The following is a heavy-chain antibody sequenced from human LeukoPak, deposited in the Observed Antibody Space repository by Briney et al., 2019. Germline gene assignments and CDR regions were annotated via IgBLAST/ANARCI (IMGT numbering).Heavy chain of an antibody. CDR1: GFTFNNYW. CDR2: ISSDGSTT. Sequence: QPGGSLRLSCAASGFTFNNYWMHWVRQAPGKGLVWVSRISSDGSTTSYADSVKGRFTISRDNAKNSLYLQMNSLRAEDTALYYCAKDMTPVGATLGDYWGQGTLVTVSS. J-gene: IGHJ4*02. D-gene: IGHD1-26*01. V-gene: IGHV3-74*01. CDR3: AKDMTPVGATLGDY.